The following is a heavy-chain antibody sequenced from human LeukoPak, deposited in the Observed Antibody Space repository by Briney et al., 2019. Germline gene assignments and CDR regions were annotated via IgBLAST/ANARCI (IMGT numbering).Heavy chain of an antibody. V-gene: IGHV4-39*07. CDR1: GGSISSSSYY. Sequence: PSETLSLTCTVSGGSISSSSYYWGWIRQPPGKGLEWIGSIYYSGSTYYNPSLKSRVTISVDTSKNQFSLKLSSVTAADTAVYYCARDLHGAVAGINWFDPWGQGTLVTVSS. D-gene: IGHD6-19*01. CDR3: ARDLHGAVAGINWFDP. CDR2: IYYSGST. J-gene: IGHJ5*02.